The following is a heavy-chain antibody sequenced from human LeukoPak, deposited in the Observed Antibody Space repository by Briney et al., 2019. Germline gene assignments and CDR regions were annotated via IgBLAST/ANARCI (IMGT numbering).Heavy chain of an antibody. CDR2: VHKTGKT. CDR3: ARELLGAPTPGAY. V-gene: IGHV4-4*02. Sequence: SETLSLTCALSTVSHSSVNWWSSVRPPPGKGLEWTWEVHKTGKTNYSPSLKTRVTISIDASKNQLSLELTSVTAADAAVYYCARELLGAPTPGAYWGQGTRVTVSS. D-gene: IGHD7-27*01. CDR1: TVSHSSVNW. J-gene: IGHJ4*02.